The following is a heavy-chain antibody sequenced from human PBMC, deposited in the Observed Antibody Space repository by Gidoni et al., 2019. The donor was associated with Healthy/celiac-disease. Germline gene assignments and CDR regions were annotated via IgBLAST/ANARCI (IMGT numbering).Heavy chain of an antibody. J-gene: IGHJ6*03. D-gene: IGHD2-2*01. CDR1: GFTFSTYR. Sequence: EVQLVESGGGLVKPGGSLRLSCAASGFTFSTYRMNWVRQAPGKGLEWVSSISSSSSYIYYADSVKGRFTISRDNAKNSLYLQMNSLRAEDTAVYYCARDSQDIVVVPAAIKDYYYYYMDVWGKGTTVLVS. CDR3: ARDSQDIVVVPAAIKDYYYYYMDV. CDR2: ISSSSSYI. V-gene: IGHV3-21*01.